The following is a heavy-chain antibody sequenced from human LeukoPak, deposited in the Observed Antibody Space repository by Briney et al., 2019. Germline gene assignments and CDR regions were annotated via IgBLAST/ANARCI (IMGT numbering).Heavy chain of an antibody. J-gene: IGHJ4*02. CDR2: INPNSGDS. V-gene: IGHV1-2*02. D-gene: IGHD3-10*01. CDR3: ARGRDEIDY. Sequence: VASVKVSCKASGYTFTGYYMHWVRQAPGQGLEWIGWINPNSGDSNIAQNFQIRVTMTRDKSISTIYMELRRLRFDDTAVYYCARGRDEIDYWGQGTLVTVSS. CDR1: GYTFTGYY.